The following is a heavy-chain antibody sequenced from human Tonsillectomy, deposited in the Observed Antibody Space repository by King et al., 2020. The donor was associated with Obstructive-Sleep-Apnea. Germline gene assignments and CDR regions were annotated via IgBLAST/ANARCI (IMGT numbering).Heavy chain of an antibody. Sequence: QLQESGPGLVKPSETLSLTCTVSGGSISRYYWSWIRQPPGKGLEWMGYIYYSGSTNYNPSLRSRVTISIETSKNQFSLKLSSVTAADTAVYYCAREVGSYGYYFDYWGQGTLVTVSS. CDR1: GGSISRYY. J-gene: IGHJ4*02. CDR2: IYYSGST. CDR3: AREVGSYGYYFDY. V-gene: IGHV4-59*01. D-gene: IGHD3-16*01.